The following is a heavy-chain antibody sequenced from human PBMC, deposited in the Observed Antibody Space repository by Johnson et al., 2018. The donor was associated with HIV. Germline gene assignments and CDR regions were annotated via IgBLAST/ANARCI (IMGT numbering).Heavy chain of an antibody. D-gene: IGHD2-2*01. V-gene: IGHV3-66*01. J-gene: IGHJ3*02. CDR1: GFTFDDYA. Sequence: VQLVESGGGLVQPGRSLRLSCAASGFTFDDYAMHWVRQASGKGLERVSVIYSGGSTYSADSVTGRFTIPRDNSKNTLYLQMNSLRAEDTAIYFWARGVPSHAFAILGHRTTVTVSS. CDR3: ARGVPSHAFAI. CDR2: IYSGGST.